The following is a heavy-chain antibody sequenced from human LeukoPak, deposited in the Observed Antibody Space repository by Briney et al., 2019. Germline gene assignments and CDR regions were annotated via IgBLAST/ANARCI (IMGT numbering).Heavy chain of an antibody. V-gene: IGHV4-39*01. J-gene: IGHJ4*02. D-gene: IGHD2-8*02. Sequence: SETLSLACTVSGGSISSGSHLWGWIRQPPGKGLEWIGSISYGGGTYCNPSLKSRVTISMDTSKNQFSLKLNSVTAADTAVYYCARPDDTGGFSFDCWGQGTLVTVSS. CDR3: ARPDDTGGFSFDC. CDR1: GGSISSGSHL. CDR2: ISYGGGT.